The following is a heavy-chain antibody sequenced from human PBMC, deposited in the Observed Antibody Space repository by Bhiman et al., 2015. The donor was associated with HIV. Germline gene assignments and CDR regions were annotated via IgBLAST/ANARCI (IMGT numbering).Heavy chain of an antibody. Sequence: QVQLVESGEGVVQPGRSLRLSCAASGFTFSSYGMHWVRQAPGKGLEWVAVISYDGSNKYYVDSVKGRFTISRDNSKNTLYLQMNSLRAEDTAVYYCAKDLGESENEEWATDYYDFSIGYPGQDPRGVVGIFDIWGQGTMVTVSS. CDR1: GFTFSSYG. CDR3: AKDLGESENEEWATDYYDFSIGYPGQDPRGVVGIFDI. J-gene: IGHJ3*02. CDR2: ISYDGSNK. D-gene: IGHD3-3*01. V-gene: IGHV3-30*18.